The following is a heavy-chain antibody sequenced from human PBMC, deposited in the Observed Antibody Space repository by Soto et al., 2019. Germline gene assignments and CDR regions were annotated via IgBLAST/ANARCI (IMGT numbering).Heavy chain of an antibody. J-gene: IGHJ6*02. V-gene: IGHV3-33*01. CDR3: TRGSEAVAGTIYYYGMDV. Sequence: QVQLEESGGGVVQPGRSLRLSCAASGFTFSSYGMHWVRQAPGKGLEWVAVIWYDGSNKYYADSVKGRFTISRDNSKNTLYLQMNSLRAEDTAVYYCTRGSEAVAGTIYYYGMDVWGQGTTVTVSS. D-gene: IGHD6-19*01. CDR1: GFTFSSYG. CDR2: IWYDGSNK.